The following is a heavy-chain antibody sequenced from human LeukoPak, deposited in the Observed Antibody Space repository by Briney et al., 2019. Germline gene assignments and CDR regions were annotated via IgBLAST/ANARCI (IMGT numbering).Heavy chain of an antibody. J-gene: IGHJ4*02. CDR2: ISYDGGNT. D-gene: IGHD1-1*01. Sequence: GGSLRLSCAASGFTFSSNAIHWVRQAPGKGLEWVAEISYDGGNTYYADSVKGRFTISRDNSKSTLYLQMNSLRAEDTAVYYCAKEGTGIHFDYWGQGTLVTVSS. CDR1: GFTFSSNA. V-gene: IGHV3-30-3*01. CDR3: AKEGTGIHFDY.